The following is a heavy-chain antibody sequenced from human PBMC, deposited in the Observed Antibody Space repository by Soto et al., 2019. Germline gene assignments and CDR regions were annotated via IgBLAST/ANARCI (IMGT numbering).Heavy chain of an antibody. CDR3: ARGRKRITMVRGVTPTPWYFDL. Sequence: ASVKVSCKASGGTFSSYTISWVRQAPGQGLEWMGRIIPILGIANYAQKFQGRVTITADKSTSTAYMELSSLRSEDTAVYYCARGRKRITMVRGVTPTPWYFDLWGRGTLVTVSS. CDR2: IIPILGIA. V-gene: IGHV1-69*02. D-gene: IGHD3-10*01. J-gene: IGHJ2*01. CDR1: GGTFSSYT.